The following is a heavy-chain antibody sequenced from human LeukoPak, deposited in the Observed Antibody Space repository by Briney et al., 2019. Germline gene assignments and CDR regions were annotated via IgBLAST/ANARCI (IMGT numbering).Heavy chain of an antibody. CDR1: GFTFNRYA. Sequence: GGSLRLSCAASGFTFNRYAMHWVRQAPGKGLEWVAIISYDGSDKYFADSVNGRFTMSRDNSKNTLYLQMNSLRVEDTAVYYCARLNFAIDYWGQGTLVTVSS. J-gene: IGHJ4*02. CDR3: ARLNFAIDY. CDR2: ISYDGSDK. V-gene: IGHV3-30*04.